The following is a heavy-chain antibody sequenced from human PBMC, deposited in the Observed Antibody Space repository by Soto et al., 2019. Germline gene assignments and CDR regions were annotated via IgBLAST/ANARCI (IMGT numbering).Heavy chain of an antibody. CDR3: ARDLGYCSGGSCYPAFDI. Sequence: EMQLVQSGAEVKKPGESLKISCKGFGYSFTSYWIGWVRQMPGKGLEWMGIIYPGDSDTRYSPSFQGQVTISADKSISTAYLQWSSLKASDTAMYFCARDLGYCSGGSCYPAFDIWGQGTMVTVSS. J-gene: IGHJ3*02. CDR1: GYSFTSYW. V-gene: IGHV5-51*01. D-gene: IGHD2-15*01. CDR2: IYPGDSDT.